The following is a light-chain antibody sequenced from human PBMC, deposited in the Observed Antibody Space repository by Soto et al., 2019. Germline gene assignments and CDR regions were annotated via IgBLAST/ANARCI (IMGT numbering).Light chain of an antibody. Sequence: EIVMTQSPATLSVSPGERATLSCRASQSVSSNLAWYQQKPGQAPRLLIYHASTRATGIPARFSGSGSGTEFTLTISSLQSEEFAVYYCQQYNKWPVTFGGGTKVEIK. J-gene: IGKJ4*01. CDR2: HAS. V-gene: IGKV3-15*01. CDR3: QQYNKWPVT. CDR1: QSVSSN.